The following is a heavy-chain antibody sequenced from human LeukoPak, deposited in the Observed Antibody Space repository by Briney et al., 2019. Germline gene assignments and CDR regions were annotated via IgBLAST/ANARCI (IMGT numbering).Heavy chain of an antibody. D-gene: IGHD3-3*01. Sequence: SETLSLTCAVSGGSFSDFYWSWIRQSPGKGLQWIGEINRSGSTNYNPSLKSRVTISVGTSKNQFSLRLSSVTAADTAIYYCHSRFLEWLLDYWGQGTLVTVSS. V-gene: IGHV4-34*01. CDR2: INRSGST. CDR3: HSRFLEWLLDY. J-gene: IGHJ4*02. CDR1: GGSFSDFY.